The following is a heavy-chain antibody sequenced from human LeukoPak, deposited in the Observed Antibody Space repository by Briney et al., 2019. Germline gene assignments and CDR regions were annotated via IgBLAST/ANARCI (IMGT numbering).Heavy chain of an antibody. D-gene: IGHD6-13*01. CDR3: ARHPGVAAALFS. J-gene: IGHJ5*02. CDR1: GDSIRSSTYY. CDR2: TYYSGSA. Sequence: SETLSLTCTVSGDSIRSSTYYWGWIRQPPGKGLEWIGSTYYSGSAYYNPSLGSRVAISVDTSKNHFSLNLTSVTAADTGVYYCARHPGVAAALFSWGQGILVTVSS. V-gene: IGHV4-39*02.